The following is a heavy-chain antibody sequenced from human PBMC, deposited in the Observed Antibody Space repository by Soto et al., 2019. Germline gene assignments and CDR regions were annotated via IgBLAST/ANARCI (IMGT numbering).Heavy chain of an antibody. Sequence: PSETLSLTCAVYGGSFSCYYWSWIRQPPGKGLEWIGEINHSGSTNYNPSLKSRVTISVDTSKNQFSLKLSSVTAADTAVYYCASSGGYYDYVWGSYHRRAFDIWGQGTMVTVSS. CDR1: GGSFSCYY. D-gene: IGHD3-16*01. V-gene: IGHV4-34*01. J-gene: IGHJ3*02. CDR2: INHSGST. CDR3: ASSGGYYDYVWGSYHRRAFDI.